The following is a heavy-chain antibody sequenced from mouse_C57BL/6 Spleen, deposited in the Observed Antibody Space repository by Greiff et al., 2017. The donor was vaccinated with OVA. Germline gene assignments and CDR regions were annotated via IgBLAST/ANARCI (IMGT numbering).Heavy chain of an antibody. CDR2: IDPENGDT. CDR1: GFNIKDDY. J-gene: IGHJ2*01. Sequence: VQLQQSGAELVRPGASVKLSCTASGFNIKDDYMHWVKQRPEQGLEWIGWIDPENGDTEYASKFQGKATITADTSSNTAYLQLSSLTSAATAVYYCTTGGDFDYWGQGTTLTVSS. CDR3: TTGGDFDY. V-gene: IGHV14-4*01.